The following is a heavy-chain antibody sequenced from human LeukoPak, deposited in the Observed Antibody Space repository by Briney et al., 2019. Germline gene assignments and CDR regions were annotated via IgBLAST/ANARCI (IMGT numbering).Heavy chain of an antibody. J-gene: IGHJ4*02. CDR1: GFTFDDYG. V-gene: IGHV3-20*04. Sequence: GGSLRLSCAASGFTFDDYGMSWVRQAPGKGLEWVSGINWNGGSTGYADSVKGRFTISRDNAKNSLYLQMNSLRAEDTAVYYCAKDTGLGFPHLGLLQNWGQGTLVTVSS. CDR2: INWNGGST. D-gene: IGHD1-14*01. CDR3: AKDTGLGFPHLGLLQN.